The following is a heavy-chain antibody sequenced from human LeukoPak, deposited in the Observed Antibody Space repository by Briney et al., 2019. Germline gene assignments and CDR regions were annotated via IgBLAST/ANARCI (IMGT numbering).Heavy chain of an antibody. Sequence: SGGSLRLSCAASGFTFSSYAMTWVRQAPGKGLEWVSGISGSDGSTYYADSVKGRFTISRDNSKNTLYLQMNSLRAEDTAVYYCAKDPSAYYFDYWGQGTLVTVSS. CDR2: ISGSDGST. CDR3: AKDPSAYYFDY. J-gene: IGHJ4*02. CDR1: GFTFSSYA. V-gene: IGHV3-23*01.